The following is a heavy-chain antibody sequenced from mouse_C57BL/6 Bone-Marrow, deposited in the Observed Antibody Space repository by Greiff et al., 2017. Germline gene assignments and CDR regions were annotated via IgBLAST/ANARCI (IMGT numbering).Heavy chain of an antibody. J-gene: IGHJ3*01. D-gene: IGHD2-3*01. Sequence: QVQLQQSGPELVKPGASVKISCKASGYAFSSSWMNWVKQRPGKGLEWIGRIYPGDGDTNYNGKFKGKATLTADKSSSTAYMQLSSLTSEDSAVYFCASPDGYSPAWCAYWGQGTLVTVSA. CDR1: GYAFSSSW. CDR2: IYPGDGDT. CDR3: ASPDGYSPAWCAY. V-gene: IGHV1-82*01.